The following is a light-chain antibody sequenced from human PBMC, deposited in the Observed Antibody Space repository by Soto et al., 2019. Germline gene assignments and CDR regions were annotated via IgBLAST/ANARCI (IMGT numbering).Light chain of an antibody. CDR3: QQFNVFPFT. Sequence: AIQLTQSQASLSASVGDRVTIACRASQGISSALAWYQQKPGRIPKLLIYDASSLGSGVPSRFSGSGSGTDFTLTISSLHPDDFATYYCQQFNVFPFTFGPGTKVDIK. CDR1: QGISSA. V-gene: IGKV1-13*02. CDR2: DAS. J-gene: IGKJ3*01.